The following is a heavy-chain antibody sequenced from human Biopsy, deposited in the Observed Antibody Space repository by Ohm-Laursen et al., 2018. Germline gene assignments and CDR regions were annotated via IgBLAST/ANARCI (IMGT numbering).Heavy chain of an antibody. J-gene: IGHJ3*02. Sequence: SDTLSLTCSVSGGSITGYEWSWIRLAPGKGLEWIGYIYYSGGTKYNPSLASRVTFSVDMSKSQFSLKVYSVTAADTAVYYCARVEAGTYDALDIWGQGALVAVSA. CDR1: GGSITGYE. V-gene: IGHV4-59*07. D-gene: IGHD1-26*01. CDR3: ARVEAGTYDALDI. CDR2: IYYSGGT.